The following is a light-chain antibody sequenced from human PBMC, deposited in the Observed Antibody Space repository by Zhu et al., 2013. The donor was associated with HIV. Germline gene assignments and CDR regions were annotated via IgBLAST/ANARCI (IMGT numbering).Light chain of an antibody. V-gene: IGKV1-8*01. CDR2: GAS. CDR1: QGISNW. Sequence: QMTQSPSSMSASVGDRVTINCRASQGISNWLAWYQQRPGKAPSLLIYGASTLQRGVPPRFIGSGSGTDFTLTINSLQSEDFATYYCQQYYDYPRAFGGGTKVEIK. J-gene: IGKJ4*01. CDR3: QQYYDYPRA.